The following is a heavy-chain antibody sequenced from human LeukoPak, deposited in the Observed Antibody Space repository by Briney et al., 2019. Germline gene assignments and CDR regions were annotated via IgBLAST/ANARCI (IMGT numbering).Heavy chain of an antibody. Sequence: GASVKVSCKASGDTFTSYAMNWVRQAPGQGLEWMGWINTNTGNPTYAQGFTGRFVFSLDTSVSTAYLQISSLKAEDTAVYYCARDISSSWSSYYYYYGMDVWGQGTTVTVSS. V-gene: IGHV7-4-1*02. CDR2: INTNTGNP. CDR3: ARDISSSWSSYYYYYGMDV. D-gene: IGHD6-13*01. J-gene: IGHJ6*02. CDR1: GDTFTSYA.